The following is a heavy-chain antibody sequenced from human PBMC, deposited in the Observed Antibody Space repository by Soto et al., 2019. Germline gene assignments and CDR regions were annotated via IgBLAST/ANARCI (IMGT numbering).Heavy chain of an antibody. CDR3: ARAVIWVGYDFWSGTPHQMDV. V-gene: IGHV4-34*01. Sequence: PSETLSLTCAVYGWSFSGYYWSWLRPPPGKGLEWIGEINHSGSTNYNPSLKSRVTISVDTSKNQFSLKLSSVTAADTAVYYCARAVIWVGYDFWSGTPHQMDVWGKGTTVTVSS. CDR2: INHSGST. CDR1: GWSFSGYY. D-gene: IGHD3-3*01. J-gene: IGHJ6*04.